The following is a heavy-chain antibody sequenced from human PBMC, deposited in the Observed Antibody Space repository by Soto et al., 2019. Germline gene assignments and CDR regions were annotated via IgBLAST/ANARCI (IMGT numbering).Heavy chain of an antibody. V-gene: IGHV1-69*01. Sequence: QVQLVQSGAEVKKPGSSVKVSCKASGGTLNKLAFTWMRRAPGQGLEWLGGIIPMFGIPNYPQKFQGRVNMTADEATNTSHMELHSLTSDDTAVYYCARGGTSGWLKGAYYVWGHGTMVTVSS. J-gene: IGHJ3*01. CDR2: IIPMFGIP. D-gene: IGHD6-13*01. CDR3: ARGGTSGWLKGAYYV. CDR1: GGTLNKLA.